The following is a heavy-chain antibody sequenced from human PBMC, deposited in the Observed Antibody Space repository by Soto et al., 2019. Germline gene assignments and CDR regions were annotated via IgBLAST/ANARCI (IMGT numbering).Heavy chain of an antibody. J-gene: IGHJ4*01. CDR2: TYPFDPDT. CDR3: GRHSGGDTTQIDY. Sequence: CLKKFGEGSGYTITYYWIGCVRQMPGKGLEWIGATYPFDPDTTPSPSLQGRATSSAVQPTNTAYLELSRLQAPATAIYYCGRHSGGDTTQIDYWRQGTLVTASS. CDR1: GYTITYYW. D-gene: IGHD3-16*01. V-gene: IGHV5-51*01.